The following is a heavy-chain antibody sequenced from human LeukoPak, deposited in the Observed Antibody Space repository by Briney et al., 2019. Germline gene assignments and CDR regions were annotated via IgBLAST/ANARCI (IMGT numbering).Heavy chain of an antibody. CDR1: GYTITNNY. J-gene: IGHJ4*02. CDR3: ARFSVGGRYDFDY. V-gene: IGHV1-2*02. Sequence: ASVKVSCKASGYTITNNYMHWVRQAPGQGLEWMGWISPNSGATKYAQKFQDRVTMTRDTSINTAYMELSRLRSDDTAVYYCARFSVGGRYDFDYWGQGTLVTVSS. D-gene: IGHD3-9*01. CDR2: ISPNSGAT.